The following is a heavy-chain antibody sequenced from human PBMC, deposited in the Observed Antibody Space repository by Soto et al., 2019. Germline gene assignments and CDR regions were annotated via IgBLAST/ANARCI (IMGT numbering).Heavy chain of an antibody. Sequence: SETLSLTCTVSGGSISSSSYYWGWIRQPPGKGLEWIGSIYYSGSTYYNPSLKSRVTISVDTSKNQFSLKLSSVTAADTAVYYCARRRHYYGYYMDVWGKGTTVTVSS. CDR3: ARRRHYYGYYMDV. V-gene: IGHV4-39*01. J-gene: IGHJ6*03. D-gene: IGHD3-10*01. CDR1: GGSISSSSYY. CDR2: IYYSGST.